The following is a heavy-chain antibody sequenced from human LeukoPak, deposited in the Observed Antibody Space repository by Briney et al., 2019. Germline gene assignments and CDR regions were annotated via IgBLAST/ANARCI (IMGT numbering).Heavy chain of an antibody. Sequence: PGGSLRLSCAASGFTYTTYAMHWVRQAPCKGLEWVAVISDDGSNKYYADSVKGRFSISRDNSKNTLFLQMDSLRPEDTAVYYCARAAYSSSWGGFAFDIWGQGTMVTVSS. CDR1: GFTYTTYA. CDR2: ISDDGSNK. D-gene: IGHD6-13*01. J-gene: IGHJ3*02. CDR3: ARAAYSSSWGGFAFDI. V-gene: IGHV3-30*04.